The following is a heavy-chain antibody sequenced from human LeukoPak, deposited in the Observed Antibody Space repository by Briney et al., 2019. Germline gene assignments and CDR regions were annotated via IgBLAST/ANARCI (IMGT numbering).Heavy chain of an antibody. D-gene: IGHD3-3*01. V-gene: IGHV1-18*01. J-gene: IGHJ4*02. CDR1: GYTFTGYY. CDR2: ISAYNGNT. CDR3: ARDTLLFLWIAELDY. Sequence: ASVKVSCKASGYTFTGYYIHWVRQAPGQGLEWMGWISAYNGNTNYAQKLQGRVTMTTDTSTSTAYMELRSVRSDDTAVYYCARDTLLFLWIAELDYWGQGTLVTVSS.